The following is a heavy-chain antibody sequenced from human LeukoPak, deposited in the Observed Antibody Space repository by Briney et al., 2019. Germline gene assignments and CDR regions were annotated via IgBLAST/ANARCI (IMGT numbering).Heavy chain of an antibody. V-gene: IGHV3-30*18. CDR1: GFTFSSYG. J-gene: IGHJ4*02. D-gene: IGHD6-19*01. CDR3: AKVYSSGWYEFDY. Sequence: GSLRLSCAASGFTFSSYGMHWVRQAPGKGLEWVAVISYDGSNKYYADSVKGRFTISRDNSKNTLYLQMNSLRAEDTAVYYCAKVYSSGWYEFDYWGQGTLVTVSS. CDR2: ISYDGSNK.